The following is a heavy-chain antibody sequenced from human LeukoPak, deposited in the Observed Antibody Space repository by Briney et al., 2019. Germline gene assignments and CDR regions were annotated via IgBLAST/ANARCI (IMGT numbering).Heavy chain of an antibody. CDR2: IYSGGST. J-gene: IGHJ4*02. Sequence: PGGSLRLSCAASGFTVSSNYMSWVRQAPGKGLEWVSVIYSGGSTYYADSVKGRFTISRDNSKNTLYLQMNSLGAEDTAVYYCARGLEVPAAKNYRGQGTLVTVSS. V-gene: IGHV3-53*01. D-gene: IGHD2-2*01. CDR1: GFTVSSNY. CDR3: ARGLEVPAAKNY.